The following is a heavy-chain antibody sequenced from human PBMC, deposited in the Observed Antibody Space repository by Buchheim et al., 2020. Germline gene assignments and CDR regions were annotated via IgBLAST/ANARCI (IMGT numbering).Heavy chain of an antibody. CDR1: GFTFSSYE. CDR3: ARDRDCTGGVCPRYFDY. CDR2: ISSSCSTI. D-gene: IGHD2-8*02. V-gene: IGHV3-48*03. J-gene: IGHJ4*02. Sequence: EVQLVESGGGLVQPGGSLRLSCAASGFTFSSYEMNWVRQAPGKGLEWVSYISSSCSTIYYADSVKGRFTISRDNAKNSLYLQMNSLRAEDTAVYYCARDRDCTGGVCPRYFDYWGQGTL.